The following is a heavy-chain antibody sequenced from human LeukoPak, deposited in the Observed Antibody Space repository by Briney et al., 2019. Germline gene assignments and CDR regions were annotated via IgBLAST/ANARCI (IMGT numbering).Heavy chain of an antibody. J-gene: IGHJ4*02. CDR3: ANVYDFWSGIRDFFDY. D-gene: IGHD3-3*01. CDR1: GFTFSSYA. V-gene: IGHV3-23*01. Sequence: GGSLRLSCAVSGFTFSSYAMSWVRQAPGKGLEWVSAISGSGGSTYYADSVKGRFTISRDNSKNTLYLQMNSLRAEDTAVYYCANVYDFWSGIRDFFDYWGQGTLVTVSS. CDR2: ISGSGGST.